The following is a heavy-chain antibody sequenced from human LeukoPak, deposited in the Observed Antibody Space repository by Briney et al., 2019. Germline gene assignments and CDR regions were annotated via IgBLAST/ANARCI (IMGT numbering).Heavy chain of an antibody. D-gene: IGHD4-23*01. Sequence: PGESLRLSCAASGFNFRNYDMHWVRQPPGKGLEWVSGIGIAGDTYYPTSVKGRFTISRENAKNSLYLQMNSLRAEDTAVYYCARENLRSVVTPGVFDYWGQGDLVTVSS. CDR2: IGIAGDT. V-gene: IGHV3-13*01. CDR1: GFNFRNYD. J-gene: IGHJ4*02. CDR3: ARENLRSVVTPGVFDY.